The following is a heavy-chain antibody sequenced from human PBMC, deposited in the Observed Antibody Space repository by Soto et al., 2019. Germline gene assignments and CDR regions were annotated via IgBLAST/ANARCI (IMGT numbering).Heavy chain of an antibody. CDR3: ARDKVGATHYYYYGMDV. Sequence: PSETLSLTCTVSGGSISSYYWSWIRQPPGKGLEWIGYIYYSGSTNYNPSLKSRVTISVDTSKNQFSLKLSSVTAADTAVYYCARDKVGATHYYYYGMDVWGQGTTVTVSS. V-gene: IGHV4-59*01. CDR1: GGSISSYY. CDR2: IYYSGST. D-gene: IGHD1-26*01. J-gene: IGHJ6*02.